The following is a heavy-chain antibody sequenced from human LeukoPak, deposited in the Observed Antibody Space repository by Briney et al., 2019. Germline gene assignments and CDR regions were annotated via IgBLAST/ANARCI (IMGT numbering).Heavy chain of an antibody. CDR1: GFTFSDVY. V-gene: IGHV3-11*05. Sequence: GGSLRLSCAASGFTFSDVYMSWIRQAPGKGLEWVSYISSSGSSTKYADSVKGRFTISRDNAKNSLYLQMNKLTADDTAVYYCARALGSGTYYDWGQGTLVTVSS. CDR3: ARALGSGTYYD. J-gene: IGHJ4*02. CDR2: ISSSGSST. D-gene: IGHD1-26*01.